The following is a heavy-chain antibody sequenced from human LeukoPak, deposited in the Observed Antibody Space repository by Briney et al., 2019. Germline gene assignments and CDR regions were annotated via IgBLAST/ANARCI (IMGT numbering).Heavy chain of an antibody. V-gene: IGHV3-64*01. J-gene: IGHJ3*02. CDR3: ARLNMIQDAFDI. CDR2: ISSNGGST. Sequence: GGPLRLSCAASGFTFSSYAMHWVRQAPGKGLEYVSAISSNGGSTYYANSVKGRFTISRDNSKNTLYLQMGSLRAEDMAVYYCARLNMIQDAFDIWGQGTMATVSS. CDR1: GFTFSSYA. D-gene: IGHD3-16*01.